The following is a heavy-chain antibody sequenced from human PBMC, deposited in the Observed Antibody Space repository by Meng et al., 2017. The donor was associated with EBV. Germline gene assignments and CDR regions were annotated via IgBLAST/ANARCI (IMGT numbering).Heavy chain of an antibody. J-gene: IGHJ4*02. CDR1: GFTFSGSA. CDR2: IRSKAKSYAT. V-gene: IGHV3-73*01. Sequence: GQLGGSGGGLVPAGGSLKLSCAASGFTFSGSAMHWVRQASGKGLEWVGRIRSKAKSYATAYAASVKGRFTISRDDSKNTAYLQMNSLKTEDTAVYYCTRMSSPLDYWGQGTLVTVSS. D-gene: IGHD2-2*01. CDR3: TRMSSPLDY.